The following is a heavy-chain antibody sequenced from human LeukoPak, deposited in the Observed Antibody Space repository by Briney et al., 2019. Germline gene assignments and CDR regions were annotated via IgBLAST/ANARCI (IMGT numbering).Heavy chain of an antibody. CDR2: ISSSGSTI. V-gene: IGHV3-48*03. Sequence: PGGSLRLSCAASGFTFSSYEMNWVRQAPGKGLEWVSYISSSGSTIYYADSVKGRFTISRDNAKNSLYLQMNSLRAEDTAVYYCARAAYYYGSGSYYRRDYYYGMDVWGQGTTVTVSS. J-gene: IGHJ6*02. D-gene: IGHD3-10*01. CDR1: GFTFSSYE. CDR3: ARAAYYYGSGSYYRRDYYYGMDV.